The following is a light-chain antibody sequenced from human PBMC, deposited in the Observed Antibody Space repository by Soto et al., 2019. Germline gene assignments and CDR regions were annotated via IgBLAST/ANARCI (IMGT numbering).Light chain of an antibody. CDR2: AAS. J-gene: IGKJ3*01. CDR3: QKYNSALT. CDR1: QGISNY. V-gene: IGKV1-27*01. Sequence: DIQMTQSPSSLSASVGDRVTITCRASQGISNYLAWYQQKPGKVPKLLIYAASTLQSGVPSRFSGSGSGTDFTLTISSLQPEDVATYYCQKYNSALTFGPGTKLDIK.